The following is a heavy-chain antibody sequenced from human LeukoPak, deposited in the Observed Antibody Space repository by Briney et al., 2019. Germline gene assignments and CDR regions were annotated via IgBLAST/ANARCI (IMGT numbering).Heavy chain of an antibody. CDR2: INHSGST. CDR1: GGSFSGYY. V-gene: IGHV4-34*01. CDR3: ARRAIVVVPAAIGNYYYYYMDV. D-gene: IGHD2-2*01. Sequence: SETLSLTCAVYGGSFSGYYWSWIRQPPGKGLEWIGEINHSGSTNYNPSLKSRVTISVDTSKNQFSLKLSSVTAADTAVYYCARRAIVVVPAAIGNYYYYYMDVWGKGTTVTISS. J-gene: IGHJ6*03.